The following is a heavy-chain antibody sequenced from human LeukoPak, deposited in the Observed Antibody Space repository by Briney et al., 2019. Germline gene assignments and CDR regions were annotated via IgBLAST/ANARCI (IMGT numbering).Heavy chain of an antibody. CDR1: GFTFSSYA. V-gene: IGHV3-23*01. CDR3: AKVWCSSTSCHGGAMMDV. Sequence: GGSLRLSYAASGFTFSSYAMSWVRQAPGKGLEWVSTISDSGDSTYYADSVKGRFTISRDNSKNTVYLQMNSLRAEDTAVYHCAKVWCSSTSCHGGAMMDVWGKGTTVTVSS. D-gene: IGHD2-2*01. J-gene: IGHJ6*04. CDR2: ISDSGDST.